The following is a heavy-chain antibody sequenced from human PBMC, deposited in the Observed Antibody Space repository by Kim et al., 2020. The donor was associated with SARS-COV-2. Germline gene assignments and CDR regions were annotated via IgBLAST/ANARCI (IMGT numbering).Heavy chain of an antibody. D-gene: IGHD3-3*01. CDR1: GGSISSYY. V-gene: IGHV4-59*01. Sequence: SETLSLTCTLSGGSISSYYWSWIRQPPGKGLEWIGYIYYSGSTNYNPSLKSRVTISVDTSKNQFSLKLSSVTAADTAVYYCARSSGITIFGVVRAFGYMDVWGKGTTVTVSS. CDR3: ARSSGITIFGVVRAFGYMDV. J-gene: IGHJ6*03. CDR2: IYYSGST.